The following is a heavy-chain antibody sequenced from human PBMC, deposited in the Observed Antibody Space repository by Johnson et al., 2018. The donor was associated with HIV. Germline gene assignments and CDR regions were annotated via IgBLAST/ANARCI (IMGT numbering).Heavy chain of an antibody. CDR1: GFTFSSYG. CDR2: IWHDGRDV. Sequence: HVQLVESGGGVVQPGTSLRLSCAASGFTFSSYGIHWVRQAPGKGLEWVAFIWHDGRDVYYADSVKGRFTVSRDNSKTAVYLQMNSLGAGDTAVYYCAKDQHGPLVPTVMRDDAFDIWGQGTMVTVSS. J-gene: IGHJ3*02. V-gene: IGHV3-33*03. CDR3: AKDQHGPLVPTVMRDDAFDI. D-gene: IGHD5-12*01.